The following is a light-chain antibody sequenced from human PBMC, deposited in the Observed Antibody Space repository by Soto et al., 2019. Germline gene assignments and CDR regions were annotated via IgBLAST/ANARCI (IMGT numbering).Light chain of an antibody. V-gene: IGLV1-40*01. Sequence: QSVLTQPPSVSGAPGQRVTIPCTASSSNIGAGYDVHWYQQLPGTVPKLLIYGNSNRPSGVPDRFSGSKSGTSASLAITGLQAEDEADYYCQSYDSSLSGWVFGGGTKVTVL. J-gene: IGLJ3*02. CDR3: QSYDSSLSGWV. CDR2: GNS. CDR1: SSNIGAGYD.